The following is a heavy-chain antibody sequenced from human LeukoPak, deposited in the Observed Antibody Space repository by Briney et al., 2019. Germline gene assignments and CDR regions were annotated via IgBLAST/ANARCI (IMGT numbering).Heavy chain of an antibody. J-gene: IGHJ4*02. CDR3: ARPLSYSSSALGY. Sequence: SETLSLTCTVSGGSISSGDYYWSRIRQPPGKGLEWIGYIYYSGSTYYNPSLKSRVTISVDTSKSQFSLKLSSVTAADTAVYYCARPLSYSSSALGYWGQGTLVTVSS. CDR1: GGSISSGDYY. V-gene: IGHV4-30-4*01. D-gene: IGHD6-6*01. CDR2: IYYSGST.